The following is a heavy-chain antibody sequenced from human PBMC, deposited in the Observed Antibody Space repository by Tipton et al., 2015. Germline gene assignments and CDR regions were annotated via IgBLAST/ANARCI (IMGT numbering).Heavy chain of an antibody. CDR2: ISGSGETT. CDR3: AKEDYDASGSYYTY. D-gene: IGHD3-10*01. V-gene: IGHV3-23*01. J-gene: IGHJ4*02. CDR1: GFTFSTYD. Sequence: SLRLSCAASGFTFSTYDMSWVRQAPGKGLQWVSVISGSGETTFYADSVRGRFTISRDNSKNTLYLQMKGLRGEDTATYYCAKEDYDASGSYYTYWGQGTLVTVSS.